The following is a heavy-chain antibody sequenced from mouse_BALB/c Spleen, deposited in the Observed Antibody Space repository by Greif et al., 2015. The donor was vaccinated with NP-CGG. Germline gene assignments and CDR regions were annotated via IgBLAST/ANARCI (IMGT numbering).Heavy chain of an antibody. V-gene: IGHV1S41*01. J-gene: IGHJ1*01. Sequence: DLVKPGASVKLSCKASGYTFTSYWINWIKQRPGQGLEWIGRIAPRSGSTYYNEMFKGKATLTVDTSSSTAYIQLSSLSSEDSAVYFCARGYGSYWYFDVWGAGTTVAVSS. CDR3: ARGYGSYWYFDV. D-gene: IGHD2-14*01. CDR1: GYTFTSYW. CDR2: IAPRSGST.